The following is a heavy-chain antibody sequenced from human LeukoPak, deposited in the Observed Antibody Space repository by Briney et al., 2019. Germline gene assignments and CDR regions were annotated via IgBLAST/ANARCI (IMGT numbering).Heavy chain of an antibody. CDR3: ARHHREFFGDGKHDAYDI. J-gene: IGHJ3*02. V-gene: IGHV3-74*01. D-gene: IGHD3-10*01. CDR2: IERDGRST. CDR1: GFTFSSYW. Sequence: PGGSLRLSCAASGFTFSSYWMHWVRQAPGKGLVWVSRIERDGRSTSYADSVRGRFTISRDNAKNTLYLQMNSLRAEDTAVYYCARHHREFFGDGKHDAYDIWGLGTMVTVSS.